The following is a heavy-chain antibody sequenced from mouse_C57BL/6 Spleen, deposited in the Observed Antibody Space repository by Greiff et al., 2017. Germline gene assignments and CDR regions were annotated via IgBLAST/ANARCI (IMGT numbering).Heavy chain of an antibody. D-gene: IGHD1-1*01. J-gene: IGHJ2*01. CDR2: INPSNGGS. CDR1: GYTFTSYW. V-gene: IGHV1-53*01. CDR3: AKGLYGSSYFDY. Sequence: VQLQQPGTELVKPGASVKLSCKASGYTFTSYWMHWVKQRPGQGLEWIGNINPSNGGSNYNEKFKSKATLTVDKSSSTAYMQLSSLTSEDSAVYDCAKGLYGSSYFDYWGQGTTLTVSS.